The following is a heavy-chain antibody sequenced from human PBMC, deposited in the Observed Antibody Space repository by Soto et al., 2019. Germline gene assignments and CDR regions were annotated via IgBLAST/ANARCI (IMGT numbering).Heavy chain of an antibody. CDR2: IKQGGNEK. D-gene: IGHD3-16*01. V-gene: IGHV3-7*01. Sequence: GGSLRLSCEASGFMFSTYLMSWVRQAPGKGLEWVANIKQGGNEKFYVDSVKGRFTISRDNAKKSLFLQMNSLRPEGTAVYYCVGALTYEVPYYYYGMDVWGQGTTVTVSS. J-gene: IGHJ6*02. CDR3: VGALTYEVPYYYYGMDV. CDR1: GFMFSTYL.